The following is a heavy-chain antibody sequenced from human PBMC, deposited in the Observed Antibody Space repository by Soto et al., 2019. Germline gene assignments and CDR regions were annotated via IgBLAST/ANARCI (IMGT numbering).Heavy chain of an antibody. J-gene: IGHJ5*02. CDR3: TRDLSSYAYSGLLWFDP. Sequence: RGSLIPSCAASGVAFSGSAMYWVRQASGKGPEWVGRIRSKGHNYATEYAASVKGRFTISRDDSKNTAYLQMNSLQTEDTAVYYCTRDLSSYAYSGLLWFDPWGQGT. V-gene: IGHV3-73*01. D-gene: IGHD3-16*01. CDR2: IRSKGHNYAT. CDR1: GVAFSGSA.